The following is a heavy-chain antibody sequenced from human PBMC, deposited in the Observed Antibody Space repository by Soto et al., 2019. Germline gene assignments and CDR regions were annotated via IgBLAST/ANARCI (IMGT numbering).Heavy chain of an antibody. Sequence: KASETLSLTCTVSGGSISTYYWSWLRQPPGKGLEWIGYIYYSGSTNYNPSLKSRVTISVDTSKNQFSLKLSSVTAADTAVYYCARRWGRTFDYWGQGTLVAVSS. CDR2: IYYSGST. CDR1: GGSISTYY. CDR3: ARRWGRTFDY. V-gene: IGHV4-59*08. J-gene: IGHJ4*02. D-gene: IGHD7-27*01.